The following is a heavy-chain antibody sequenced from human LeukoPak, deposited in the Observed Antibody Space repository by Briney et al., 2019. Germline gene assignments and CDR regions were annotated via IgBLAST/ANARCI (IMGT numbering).Heavy chain of an antibody. CDR3: ARAYCTNGVCYPFFDY. D-gene: IGHD2-8*01. Sequence: TGGSLRLSCAASGFTFSSYWMHWVRQAPGKGLVWDSRINSDGSSTSYADSVKGRFTISRDNAKNTLYLQMNSLRAEDTAVYYCARAYCTNGVCYPFFDYWGQGTLVTVSS. V-gene: IGHV3-74*01. J-gene: IGHJ4*02. CDR2: INSDGSST. CDR1: GFTFSSYW.